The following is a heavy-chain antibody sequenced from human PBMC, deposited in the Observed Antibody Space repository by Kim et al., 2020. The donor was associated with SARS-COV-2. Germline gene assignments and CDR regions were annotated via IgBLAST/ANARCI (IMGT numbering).Heavy chain of an antibody. CDR3: AKGFLRLHHVYYFDY. V-gene: IGHV1-69*13. CDR2: IIPIFGTA. CDR1: GGTFSSYA. D-gene: IGHD3-16*01. J-gene: IGHJ4*02. Sequence: SVKVSCKASGGTFSSYAISWVRQAPGQGLEWMGGIIPIFGTANYAQKFQGRVTITADESTSTAYMELSSLRSEDTAVYYCAKGFLRLHHVYYFDYWGQGTLVTVSS.